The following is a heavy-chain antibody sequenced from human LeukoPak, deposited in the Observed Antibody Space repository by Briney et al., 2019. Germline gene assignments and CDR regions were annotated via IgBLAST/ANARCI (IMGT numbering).Heavy chain of an antibody. CDR1: GGTFSSYA. CDR2: IIPIFGTA. CDR3: ARGSSWYDPIDY. J-gene: IGHJ4*02. V-gene: IGHV1-69*13. Sequence: GASVKVSCKASGGTFSSYAISWVRQAPGQGLEWMGGIIPIFGTANYAQKFQGRVTITADESTSTAYMELSSLRSEDTAVYYCARGSSWYDPIDYWGQGTLVTVSS. D-gene: IGHD6-13*01.